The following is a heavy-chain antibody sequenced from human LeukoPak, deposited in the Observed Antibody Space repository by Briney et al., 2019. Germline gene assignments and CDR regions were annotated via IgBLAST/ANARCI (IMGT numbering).Heavy chain of an antibody. Sequence: ASVKVSCKASGYTFTDHAMQWVRQAPGQRLEWMAWISGGNGNTTVSQKFQDRITITTDTSASTGYMELSSLRSEDTAVYYCARYKGYYYGMDVWGQGTTVTVSS. D-gene: IGHD1-14*01. CDR1: GYTFTDHA. V-gene: IGHV1-3*01. CDR2: ISGGNGNT. J-gene: IGHJ6*02. CDR3: ARYKGYYYGMDV.